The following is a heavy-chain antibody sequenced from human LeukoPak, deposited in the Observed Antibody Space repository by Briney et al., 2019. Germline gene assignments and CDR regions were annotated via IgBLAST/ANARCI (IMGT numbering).Heavy chain of an antibody. CDR3: AKESRGYYFDY. CDR2: ISYDGSNK. CDR1: GFTLSSYG. D-gene: IGHD3-10*01. Sequence: GGSLRLSCAASGFTLSSYGMHWVRRAPGKGLEWVAVISYDGSNKYYADSVKGRFTISRDNSKNTLYLQMNSLRAEDTAVYYCAKESRGYYFDYWGQGTLVTVSS. J-gene: IGHJ4*02. V-gene: IGHV3-30*18.